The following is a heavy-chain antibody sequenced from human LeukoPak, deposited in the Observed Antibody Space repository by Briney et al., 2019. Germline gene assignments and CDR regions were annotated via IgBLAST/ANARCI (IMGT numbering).Heavy chain of an antibody. Sequence: RASETLSLTCTVSGGSISSYYWSWIRQPPGKGLEWIGYIYYSGSTNYNPSLKSRVTISVDTSRNQFSLRLSSVTAADTAVYYCARSAAYYDFWTGYYNALYYMDVWGKGITVTVSS. CDR2: IYYSGST. CDR3: ARSAAYYDFWTGYYNALYYMDV. J-gene: IGHJ6*03. D-gene: IGHD3-3*01. CDR1: GGSISSYY. V-gene: IGHV4-59*01.